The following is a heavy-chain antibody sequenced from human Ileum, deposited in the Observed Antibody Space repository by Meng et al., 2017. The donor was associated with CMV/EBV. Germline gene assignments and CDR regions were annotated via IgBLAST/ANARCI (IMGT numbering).Heavy chain of an antibody. J-gene: IGHJ4*02. CDR2: INPSDATT. CDR3: ARGGYDDDRVNPSVY. V-gene: IGHV1-46*01. Sequence: QETLGKSGAEGKKPGASVKVSCKTYGYTFTNYFMHWVRQAPGQGLEWVGIINPSDATTSYSQSFQGRVTVTRDTSTSTVYMELSNLRSEDTAVYYCARGGYDDDRVNPSVYWGQGTLVTVSS. CDR1: GYTFTNYF. D-gene: IGHD3-16*01.